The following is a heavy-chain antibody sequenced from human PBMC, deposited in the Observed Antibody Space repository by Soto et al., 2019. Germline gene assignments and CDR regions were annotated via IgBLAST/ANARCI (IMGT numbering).Heavy chain of an antibody. CDR1: GFTFSSYG. CDR2: IWYDGSNK. J-gene: IGHJ3*02. Sequence: QVQLVESGGGVVQPGRSLRLSCAASGFTFSSYGMHWVRQAPGKGLEWVAVIWYDGSNKYYADSVKGRFTISRDNSKNTLYLQMNSLRAEDTAVYYCARGDYGGNSVDDAFDIWGQGTMVTVSS. CDR3: ARGDYGGNSVDDAFDI. V-gene: IGHV3-33*01. D-gene: IGHD4-17*01.